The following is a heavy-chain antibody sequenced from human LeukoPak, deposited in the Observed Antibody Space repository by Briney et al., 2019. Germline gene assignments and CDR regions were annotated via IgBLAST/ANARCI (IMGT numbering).Heavy chain of an antibody. CDR1: GFIFSSYW. CDR2: IKQDGSEK. Sequence: GGSLGLSCAASGFIFSSYWMTWVRQAPGKGLEWVANIKQDGSEKYYVDSVKGRFTISRDNAKNSLYLQMNSLRAEDTAVYYCARGGGLDIWGQGTMVTVSS. J-gene: IGHJ3*02. V-gene: IGHV3-7*05. CDR3: ARGGGLDI.